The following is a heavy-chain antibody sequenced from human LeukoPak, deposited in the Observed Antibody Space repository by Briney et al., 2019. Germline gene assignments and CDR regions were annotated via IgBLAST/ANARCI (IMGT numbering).Heavy chain of an antibody. CDR2: IYHSGST. J-gene: IGHJ5*02. CDR3: ARGSGWTSGWFDP. D-gene: IGHD6-19*01. V-gene: IGHV4-38-2*01. CDR1: GYSISSGYY. Sequence: SETLSLTCAVSGYSISSGYYWGWIRQPPGKGLEWIGSIYHSGSTYYNPSLKSLVTISVDTSKTQFSLKLSSVTAADTAVYYCARGSGWTSGWFDPWGQGTLVTVSS.